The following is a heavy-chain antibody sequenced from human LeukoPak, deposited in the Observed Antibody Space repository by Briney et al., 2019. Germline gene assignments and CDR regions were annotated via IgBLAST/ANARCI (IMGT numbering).Heavy chain of an antibody. J-gene: IGHJ5*02. CDR3: ARDIERGYEIDADH. CDR1: GGSISSSSYY. CDR2: IYYSGST. V-gene: IGHV4-39*01. Sequence: PSETLSLTCTVSGGSISSSSYYWGWIRQPPGKGLEWIGSIYYSGSTYYNPSLKSRVTISVDTSKNQFSLKLSSVTAADTAVYYCARDIERGYEIDADHWGQGTLVTVSS. D-gene: IGHD5-12*01.